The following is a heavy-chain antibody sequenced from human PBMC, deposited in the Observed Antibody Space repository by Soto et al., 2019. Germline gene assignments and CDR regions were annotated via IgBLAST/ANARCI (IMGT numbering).Heavy chain of an antibody. CDR3: ANSYCSSTSCYAAEYFQH. CDR1: GFTFSSYA. CDR2: ISGSGGST. J-gene: IGHJ1*01. V-gene: IGHV3-23*01. Sequence: GGSLRLSCAASGFTFSSYAMSWVRQAPGKGLEWVSAISGSGGSTYYADSVKGRFTISRDNSKNTLYLQMNSLRAEDTAVYYCANSYCSSTSCYAAEYFQHWGQGTLVTVSS. D-gene: IGHD2-2*01.